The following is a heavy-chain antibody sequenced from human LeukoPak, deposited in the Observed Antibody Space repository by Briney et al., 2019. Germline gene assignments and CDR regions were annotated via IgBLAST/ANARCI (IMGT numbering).Heavy chain of an antibody. CDR1: GYSFTSYW. CDR2: IYPGDSDT. CDR3: ARRITMVRGVGAFDI. V-gene: IGHV5-51*01. D-gene: IGHD3-10*01. Sequence: GESLKISCKGSGYSFTSYWTGWVRQMPGKGLEWMGIIYPGDSDTRYSPSFQGQVTISADKSISTAYLQWSSLKASDTAMYYCARRITMVRGVGAFDIWGQGTMVTVSS. J-gene: IGHJ3*02.